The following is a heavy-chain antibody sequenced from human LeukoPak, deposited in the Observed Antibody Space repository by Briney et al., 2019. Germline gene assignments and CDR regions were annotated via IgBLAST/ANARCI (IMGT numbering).Heavy chain of an antibody. CDR3: ARHAITMVRGVITTNWFDP. J-gene: IGHJ5*02. CDR1: GGSISSYY. CDR2: IYTSGST. V-gene: IGHV4-4*09. D-gene: IGHD3-10*01. Sequence: PETLSLTCTVSGGSISSYYWSWIRQPPGKGLEWIGYIYTSGSTNYNPSLKSRVTISVDTSKNQFSLKLSSVTAADTAVYYCARHAITMVRGVITTNWFDPWGQGTLVTVSS.